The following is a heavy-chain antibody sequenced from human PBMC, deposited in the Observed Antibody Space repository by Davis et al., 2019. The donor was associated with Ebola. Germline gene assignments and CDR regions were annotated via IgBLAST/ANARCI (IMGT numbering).Heavy chain of an antibody. J-gene: IGHJ4*02. V-gene: IGHV4-34*01. Sequence: GSLRLSCAVYGGSFSDYYWTWIRQPPGKGLEWIGEVNHSGVTNYNPSLKSRVTISVDTSKNQFSLKVNSVTAADTAVYYCVRDDDGHFDYWSQGTLVTVSS. CDR3: VRDDDGHFDY. CDR1: GGSFSDYY. CDR2: VNHSGVT. D-gene: IGHD1-1*01.